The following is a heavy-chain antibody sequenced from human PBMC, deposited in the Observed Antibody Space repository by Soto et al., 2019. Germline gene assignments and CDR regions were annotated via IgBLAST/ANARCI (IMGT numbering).Heavy chain of an antibody. CDR1: GYTFTGYY. Sequence: QVQLVQSGAEVKKPGASVKVSCKASGYTFTGYYMHWVRQAPGQGLEWMGWINPNSGGTNYAQKFQGWVTMTRDTSISTAYMELSRLRSDDTAVYYCARGPTYYDFWSGSSESFDYWGQGTLVTVSS. J-gene: IGHJ4*02. V-gene: IGHV1-2*04. CDR2: INPNSGGT. D-gene: IGHD3-3*01. CDR3: ARGPTYYDFWSGSSESFDY.